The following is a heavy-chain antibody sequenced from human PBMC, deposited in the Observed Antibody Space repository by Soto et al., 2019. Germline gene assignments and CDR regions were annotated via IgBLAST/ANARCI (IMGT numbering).Heavy chain of an antibody. Sequence: QLQLQESGPGLVKPSETLSLTCTVSGGSISSSSYYWGWIRQPPGKGLEWIGSIYYSGSTYYNPSLKSRGTISVDTSKNQFSLKLSSVTAADTAVYYCARPRGWDYYGDFFDYWGQGTLVTVSS. J-gene: IGHJ4*02. CDR3: ARPRGWDYYGDFFDY. V-gene: IGHV4-39*01. CDR1: GGSISSSSYY. D-gene: IGHD4-17*01. CDR2: IYYSGST.